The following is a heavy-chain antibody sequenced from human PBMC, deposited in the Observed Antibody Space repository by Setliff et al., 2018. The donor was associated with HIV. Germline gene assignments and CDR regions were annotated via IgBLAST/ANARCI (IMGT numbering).Heavy chain of an antibody. V-gene: IGHV4-39*01. CDR2: IFHSRNT. CDR3: ARYRRFADYIDV. J-gene: IGHJ6*03. CDR1: GDSMSSDNYF. Sequence: SETLSLTCTVSGDSMSSDNYFWVWVRQPPGKGLEWMGNIFHSRNTYYSPSLKSRVTMSLDTSMNQFSLKLTSVTAADTALYYCARYRRFADYIDVWGKGTTVTVSS. D-gene: IGHD1-26*01.